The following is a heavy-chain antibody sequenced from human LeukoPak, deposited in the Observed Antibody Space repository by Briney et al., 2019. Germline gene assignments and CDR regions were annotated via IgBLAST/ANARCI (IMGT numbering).Heavy chain of an antibody. CDR1: GGSISSSSYY. CDR2: IYYSGST. CDR3: ARAPPEVGADPYFDY. D-gene: IGHD1-26*01. Sequence: SETLSLTCTVSGGSISSSSYYWGWIRQPPGKGLEWIGSIYYSGSTYYNPSLKSRVTISVDTSKNQFSLKLSSVTAADTAVYYCARAPPEVGADPYFDYWGQGTLVTVSS. V-gene: IGHV4-39*01. J-gene: IGHJ4*02.